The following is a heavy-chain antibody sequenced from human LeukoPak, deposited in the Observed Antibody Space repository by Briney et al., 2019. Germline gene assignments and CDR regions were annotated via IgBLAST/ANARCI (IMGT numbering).Heavy chain of an antibody. CDR2: ISDTSAM. CDR1: GFSFSLYS. Sequence: PERSLRLSCVASGFSFSLYSMKWVRQAPGKGLEWVSYISDTSAMYYADSVKGRFTISRDNAKNSLYLQMNSLRAEDTAIYYCAKELGIAYWGQGTLVTVSS. D-gene: IGHD7-27*01. J-gene: IGHJ4*02. CDR3: AKELGIAY. V-gene: IGHV3-48*04.